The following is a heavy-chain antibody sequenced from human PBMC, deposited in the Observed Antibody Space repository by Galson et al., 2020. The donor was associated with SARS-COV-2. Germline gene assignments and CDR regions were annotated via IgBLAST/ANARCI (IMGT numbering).Heavy chain of an antibody. CDR2: VNHRGST. D-gene: IGHD3-22*01. J-gene: IGHJ4*02. V-gene: IGHV4-34*01. CDR3: ARGTRDITMIVVVMTAVSCHVDH. CDR1: GGSFSDYY. Sequence: SQASETLSLTCAVYGGSFSDYYWSWIRQPPGRGLEWIGEVNHRGSTSYNPSLKSRVTISVDASKKQFSLNLSSVTAADSGLYYCARGTRDITMIVVVMTAVSCHVDHWGQGTLVTVSS.